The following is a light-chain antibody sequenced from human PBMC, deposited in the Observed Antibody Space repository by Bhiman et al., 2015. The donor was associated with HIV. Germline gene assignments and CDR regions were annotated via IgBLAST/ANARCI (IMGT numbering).Light chain of an antibody. V-gene: IGLV1-44*01. CDR2: SNN. CDR3: QSYDEGLFWV. CDR1: NSNIGSHT. Sequence: QSVLTQPPSASGTPGQRVTISCSGSNSNIGSHTVNWYQQFPGTAPKLLIYSNNQRPSGVPDRFSGSKSGTSASLAITGLQAEDEADYYCQSYDEGLFWVFGGGTKLIV. J-gene: IGLJ3*02.